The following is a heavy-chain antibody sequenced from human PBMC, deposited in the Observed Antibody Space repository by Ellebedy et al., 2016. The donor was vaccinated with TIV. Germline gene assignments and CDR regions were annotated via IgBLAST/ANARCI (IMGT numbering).Heavy chain of an antibody. V-gene: IGHV1-8*01. D-gene: IGHD3-22*01. CDR2: LNPNSGNT. Sequence: AASVKVSCTASGYTFTDFDINWVRQATGQGLAWVGWLNPNSGNTGSAQKFQGRVTMTRDSAISTAYMELSSLRSEDPAVYYCARDSYDSSGFDCWGQGTLVTVSS. CDR1: GYTFTDFD. CDR3: ARDSYDSSGFDC. J-gene: IGHJ4*02.